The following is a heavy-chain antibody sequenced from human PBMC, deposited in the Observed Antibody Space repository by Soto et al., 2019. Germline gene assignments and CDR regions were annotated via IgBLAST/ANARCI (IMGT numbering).Heavy chain of an antibody. CDR2: ISAYNGNT. J-gene: IGHJ4*02. Sequence: ASVKVSCKASGYTFTSYGISWVRQAPGQGLEWMGWISAYNGNTNYAQKLQGRVTMTTDTSTSTAYMELRSLRSDDTAVYYCAREEYYDSSGYYSDDYWGQGTLVTVSS. CDR3: AREEYYDSSGYYSDDY. D-gene: IGHD3-22*01. V-gene: IGHV1-18*04. CDR1: GYTFTSYG.